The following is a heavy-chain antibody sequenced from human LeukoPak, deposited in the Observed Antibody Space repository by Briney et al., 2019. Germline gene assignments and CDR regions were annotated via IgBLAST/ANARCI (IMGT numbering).Heavy chain of an antibody. CDR2: IYYSGST. J-gene: IGHJ4*02. CDR3: ARHAIYYEGPRFDY. Sequence: PSETLSLTCTVSGGSISSGSYYWSWIRQPPGKGLEWIGYIYYSGSTNYNPSLKSRVTISVDTSKNQFSLKLSSVTAADTAMYYCARHAIYYEGPRFDYWGQGTLVTVSS. D-gene: IGHD3-22*01. CDR1: GGSISSGSYY. V-gene: IGHV4-61*01.